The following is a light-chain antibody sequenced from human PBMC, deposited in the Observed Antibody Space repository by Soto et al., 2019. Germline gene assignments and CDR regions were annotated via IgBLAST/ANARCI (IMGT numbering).Light chain of an antibody. V-gene: IGKV1-9*01. CDR1: QDISSY. CDR3: QQVRSYPST. J-gene: IGKJ4*01. CDR2: AAS. Sequence: DIQMTQAPSTLSASVGDIVTTTYRASQDISSYLAWYQKKPGKAPNLMIYAASTLQSGVPSRFSASCVGTDCTLTISSLQAEGVATYYCQQVRSYPSTLGGGTKVDIK.